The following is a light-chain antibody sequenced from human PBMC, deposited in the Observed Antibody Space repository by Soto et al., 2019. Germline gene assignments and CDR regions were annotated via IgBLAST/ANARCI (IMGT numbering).Light chain of an antibody. CDR2: DAS. V-gene: IGKV1-33*01. J-gene: IGKJ4*01. CDR1: QGISNY. Sequence: DIQMTQSPSSLSASEGDSVTITCRATQGISNYLAWYQQKPGKVPKLLIYDASNLETGVPSRFSGSGSGTDFTFTISSLQPEDIATYYCQQYDNLPLTFGGGTKVDIK. CDR3: QQYDNLPLT.